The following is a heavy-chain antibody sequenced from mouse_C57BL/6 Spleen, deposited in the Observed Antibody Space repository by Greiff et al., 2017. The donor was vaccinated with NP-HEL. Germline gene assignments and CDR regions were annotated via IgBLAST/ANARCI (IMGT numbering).Heavy chain of an antibody. V-gene: IGHV5-4*01. CDR2: ISDGGSYT. CDR1: GFTFSSYA. CDR3: ASNSRLAY. J-gene: IGHJ3*01. Sequence: DVHLVESGGGLVKPGGSLKLSCAASGFTFSSYAMSWVRQTPEKRLEWVATISDGGSYTYYPDNVKGRFTISRDNAKNNLYLQMSHLKSEDTAMYYCASNSRLAYWGQGTLVTVSA. D-gene: IGHD1-3*01.